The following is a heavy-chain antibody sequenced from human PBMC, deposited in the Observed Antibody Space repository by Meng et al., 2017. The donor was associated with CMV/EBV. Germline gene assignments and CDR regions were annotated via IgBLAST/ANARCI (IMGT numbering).Heavy chain of an antibody. J-gene: IGHJ6*02. V-gene: IGHV3-23*03. CDR1: GFTFSSYA. CDR2: IYSGGSSA. CDR3: AKVMGIVGATTTYYYYGMDV. Sequence: GESLKISCAASGFTFSSYAMSWVRQAPGKGLEWVSVIYSGGSSAYHADSVRGRFTISRDNSKNTLYLQMNSLRAEDTAVYYCAKVMGIVGATTTYYYYGMDVWGQGTTVTVSS. D-gene: IGHD1-26*01.